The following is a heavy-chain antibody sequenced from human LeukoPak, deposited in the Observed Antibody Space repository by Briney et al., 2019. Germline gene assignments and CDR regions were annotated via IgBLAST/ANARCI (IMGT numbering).Heavy chain of an antibody. V-gene: IGHV1-8*02. CDR1: GYTFTSYY. D-gene: IGHD1-26*01. J-gene: IGHJ1*01. CDR3: ARGPNLQWELPDQYFQH. CDR2: MNPNSGNT. Sequence: ASVKVSCKASGYTFTSYYMHWVRQATGQGLEWMGWMNPNSGNTGYAQKFQGRVTMTRNTSISTAYMELSSLRSEDTAVYYCARGPNLQWELPDQYFQHWGQGTLVTVSS.